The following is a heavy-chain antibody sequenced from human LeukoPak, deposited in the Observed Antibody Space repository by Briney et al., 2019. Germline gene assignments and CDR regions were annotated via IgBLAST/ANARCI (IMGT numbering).Heavy chain of an antibody. J-gene: IGHJ4*02. V-gene: IGHV4-39*07. CDR1: GGSISSRSYY. Sequence: PSETLSLTCTVSGGSISSRSYYWGWIRQPPGKGLEWIGSIYYSGSTYYNPSLKSRVTISVDTSKNQFSLKLSSVTAADTAVYYCARGLHDYGDYVVWGQGTLVTVSS. CDR3: ARGLHDYGDYVV. CDR2: IYYSGST. D-gene: IGHD4-17*01.